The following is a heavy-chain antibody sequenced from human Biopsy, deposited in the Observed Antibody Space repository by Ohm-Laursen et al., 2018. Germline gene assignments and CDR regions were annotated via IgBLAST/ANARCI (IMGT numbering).Heavy chain of an antibody. V-gene: IGHV4-61*01. Sequence: SDTLSLTCTVSGGSVSDSFHFWSWIRQTPGKGLEWIGHVYNGGITNYNPSLKSRVTISKDTSKNQFSLQLSSVTAADTAVYYCARTPRDSFWSGSYKRGLWFDPWGQGTLVTVSS. J-gene: IGHJ5*02. CDR1: GGSVSDSFHF. CDR3: ARTPRDSFWSGSYKRGLWFDP. D-gene: IGHD3-3*01. CDR2: VYNGGIT.